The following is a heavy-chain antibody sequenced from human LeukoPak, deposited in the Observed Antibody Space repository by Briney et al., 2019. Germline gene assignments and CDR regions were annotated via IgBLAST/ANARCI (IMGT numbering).Heavy chain of an antibody. Sequence: GGSLRLSCAASGFTFSSYWMSWVRQAPGKGLEWVANIKQDGSEKYYVDSVKGRFTISRDNSKNTLYLQMNSLRAEDTAVYYCAGPRGAFDYWGQGTLVTVSS. V-gene: IGHV3-7*03. D-gene: IGHD3-16*01. CDR3: AGPRGAFDY. CDR1: GFTFSSYW. CDR2: IKQDGSEK. J-gene: IGHJ4*02.